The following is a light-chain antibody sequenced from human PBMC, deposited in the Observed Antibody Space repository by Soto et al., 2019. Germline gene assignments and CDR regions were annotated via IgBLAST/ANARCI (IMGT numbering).Light chain of an antibody. CDR3: QAWDSSTVV. J-gene: IGLJ2*01. V-gene: IGLV3-1*01. Sequence: SYELTQPPSVYVSPGQTASITCYGDKLGDKYACWYQQKPGQSPVLVIYQDSKRPSGIPERFSGSNSGNTATLTISGTQAMDEAEYNCQAWDSSTVVFGGGTKLTVL. CDR1: KLGDKY. CDR2: QDS.